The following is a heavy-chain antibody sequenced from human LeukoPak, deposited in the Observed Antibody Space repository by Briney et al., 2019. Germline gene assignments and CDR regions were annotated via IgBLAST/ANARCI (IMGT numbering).Heavy chain of an antibody. CDR3: AISITQDLFDY. CDR1: GFTFSSYS. J-gene: IGHJ4*02. D-gene: IGHD3-10*01. Sequence: GGSLRLSCAASGFTFSSYSMNGVRQAPGKGGELGASISSRSSYIYYADSVKGRFTISRDNAKNSLYLQMNSLRAEDTAVYYCAISITQDLFDYWGQGTLVTVSS. V-gene: IGHV3-21*04. CDR2: ISSRSSYI.